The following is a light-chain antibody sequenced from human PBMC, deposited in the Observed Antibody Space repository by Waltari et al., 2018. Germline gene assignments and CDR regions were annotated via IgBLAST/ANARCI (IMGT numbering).Light chain of an antibody. CDR1: SSTNGAGFD. CDR2: GNG. V-gene: IGLV1-40*01. Sequence: QSVLTQPPPVSGPPGPSVTIACPGSSSTNGAGFDVHWYQQPPGTAPKHLILGNGNLPSGVPDLFSGSKSGTSASLAITGLQAEDEADYYCQSYDSSLSGSFFGTGTKVTVL. CDR3: QSYDSSLSGSF. J-gene: IGLJ1*01.